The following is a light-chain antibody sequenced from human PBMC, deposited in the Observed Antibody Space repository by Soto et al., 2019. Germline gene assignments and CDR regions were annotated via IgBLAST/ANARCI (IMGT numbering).Light chain of an antibody. Sequence: VTQSPGPLSLSPGKTANLSCRGSQSVWGSHLAWYQHNTGQAPRIRIYAESDRPPGIPDRLSGSGSATDLNLPLSRLEPEASALYYCPNYGRSRITYGLGTRLEIK. J-gene: IGKJ5*01. CDR1: QSVWGSH. CDR3: PNYGRSRIT. CDR2: AES. V-gene: IGKV3-20*01.